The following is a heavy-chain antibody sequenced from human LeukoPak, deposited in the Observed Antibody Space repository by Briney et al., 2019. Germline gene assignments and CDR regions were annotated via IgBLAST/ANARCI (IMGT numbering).Heavy chain of an antibody. CDR3: ARDGGFYVEYYFDY. J-gene: IGHJ4*02. CDR1: GFTFSSYA. V-gene: IGHV3-30-3*01. D-gene: IGHD3-16*01. CDR2: ISYDGSNK. Sequence: PGGSLRLSCAASGFTFSSYAMHWVRQAPGKGLEWVAVISYDGSNKYYADSVKGRFTISRDNSKNTLYLQMNSLRAEDTAAYYCARDGGFYVEYYFDYWGQGTLVTVSS.